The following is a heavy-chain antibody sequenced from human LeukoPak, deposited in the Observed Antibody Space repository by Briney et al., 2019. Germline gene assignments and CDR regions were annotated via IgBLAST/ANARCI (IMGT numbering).Heavy chain of an antibody. CDR1: GYRFTSYW. D-gene: IGHD2-2*01. V-gene: IGHV5-51*01. Sequence: GESLKISCKGSGYRFTSYWIGWVRQMPGKGLEWMGSIYPGDSDTRYSPSFKGQVTMLADKSISTAYMQWSSLKASDTAMYYCARRKYEMLSAFDIWGQGTMVTVSS. J-gene: IGHJ3*02. CDR3: ARRKYEMLSAFDI. CDR2: IYPGDSDT.